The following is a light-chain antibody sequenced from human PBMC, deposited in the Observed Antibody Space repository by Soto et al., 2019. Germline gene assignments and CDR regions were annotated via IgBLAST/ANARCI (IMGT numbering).Light chain of an antibody. V-gene: IGKV3-15*01. Sequence: IVLTQSPGTLSLSPGERATLSCRASQSVSSNLAWYHQKPGQAPRLLIYGASTRATGIPARFSGSGSGTEFTLTISSLQSEDFAVYYCQQYNNWAGTFGQGTKVDI. CDR2: GAS. CDR3: QQYNNWAGT. J-gene: IGKJ1*01. CDR1: QSVSSN.